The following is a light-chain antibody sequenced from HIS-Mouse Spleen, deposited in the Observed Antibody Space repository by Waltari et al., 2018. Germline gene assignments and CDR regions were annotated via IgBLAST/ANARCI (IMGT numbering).Light chain of an antibody. CDR1: SSDVGGYNY. Sequence: QSALTQPPSASGSPGQSVTISRTGTSSDVGGYNYVSGYQQHPGKAPKLMIYEVSKRPSGVPDRFSGSKSGNTASLTVSGLQAEDEADYYCSSYAGSNNFVVFGGGTKLTVL. CDR2: EVS. J-gene: IGLJ2*01. CDR3: SSYAGSNNFVV. V-gene: IGLV2-8*01.